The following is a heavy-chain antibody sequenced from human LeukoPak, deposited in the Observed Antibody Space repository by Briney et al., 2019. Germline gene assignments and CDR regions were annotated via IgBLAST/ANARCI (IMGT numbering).Heavy chain of an antibody. V-gene: IGHV4-59*01. CDR3: ARAGYSYGKPFDY. Sequence: SETLSLTCTVSGGSISSYYWRWLREPPGKALEGIGYIYYCGSPNYHPSLKSRVTRSLDTSRNKFTLKLSSVTAADTAVYYGARAGYSYGKPFDYWGQGTLVTVSS. J-gene: IGHJ4*02. CDR2: IYYCGSP. CDR1: GGSISSYY. D-gene: IGHD5-18*01.